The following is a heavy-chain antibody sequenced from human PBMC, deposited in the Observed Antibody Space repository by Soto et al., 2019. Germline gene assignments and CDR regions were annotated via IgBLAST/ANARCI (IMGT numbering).Heavy chain of an antibody. CDR1: GGTFSSYA. V-gene: IGHV1-69*13. CDR3: ARDPYYYDSSGYGPLDY. Sequence: EASVKVSCKASGGTFSSYAISWVRQAPGQGLEWMGGIIPIFGTANYAQKFQGRVTITADESTSTAYMELSSLRSEDTAVYYCARDPYYYDSSGYGPLDYWGQGTLVTVSS. CDR2: IIPIFGTA. J-gene: IGHJ4*02. D-gene: IGHD3-22*01.